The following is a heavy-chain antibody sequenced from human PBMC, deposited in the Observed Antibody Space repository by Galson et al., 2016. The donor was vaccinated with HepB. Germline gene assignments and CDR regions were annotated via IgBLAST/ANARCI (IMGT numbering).Heavy chain of an antibody. CDR2: ISGSGTKT. J-gene: IGHJ6*01. CDR3: AKMGGFLEWLLIGALPSTYYYYGMDV. D-gene: IGHD3-3*01. CDR1: GLTFSSFA. V-gene: IGHV3-23*01. Sequence: SLRLSCAASGLTFSSFAMSWVRQAPGKGLEWVSGISGSGTKTYAADSVKGRFTISRDNSKSTLYLQMNSLGAEDTAVYYCAKMGGFLEWLLIGALPSTYYYYGMDVWGQGTTVTVSS.